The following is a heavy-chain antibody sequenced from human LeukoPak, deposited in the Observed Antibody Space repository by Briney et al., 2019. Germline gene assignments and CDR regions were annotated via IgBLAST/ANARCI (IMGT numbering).Heavy chain of an antibody. D-gene: IGHD3-22*01. CDR2: FDPEYVET. J-gene: IGHJ4*02. Sequence: ASVKVSCKVSGYALSESSIHWVRQTPGEGFEWMGGFDPEYVETTYAQKFRGRVTMTEDTSTDTAYMELINLRAEDTAVYYCARGTHYYDSSGYYLFDYWGQGTLVTVSS. V-gene: IGHV1-24*01. CDR1: GYALSESS. CDR3: ARGTHYYDSSGYYLFDY.